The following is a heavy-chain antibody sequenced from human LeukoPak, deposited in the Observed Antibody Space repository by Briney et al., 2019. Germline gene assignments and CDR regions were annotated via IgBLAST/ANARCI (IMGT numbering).Heavy chain of an antibody. Sequence: GGSLRHSCAGSGFTFSSYAMHWVRQAPGKGLEWVAVISYDGSNKYYADSVKGRFTISRDNSKNTLYLQMNSLRAEDTAVYYCASGIAAAGNFDYWGQGTLVTASS. CDR3: ASGIAAAGNFDY. CDR1: GFTFSSYA. V-gene: IGHV3-30*04. J-gene: IGHJ4*02. CDR2: ISYDGSNK. D-gene: IGHD6-13*01.